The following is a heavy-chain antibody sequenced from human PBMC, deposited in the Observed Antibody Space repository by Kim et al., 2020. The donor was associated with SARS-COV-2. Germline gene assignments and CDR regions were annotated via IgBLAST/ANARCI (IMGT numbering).Heavy chain of an antibody. J-gene: IGHJ5*01. Sequence: GGSLRLSCAASGFTLRNNDMSWARQTPGKGLEWVSTISGSGDRGDSTNYADSVKGRITISRDNSKNTLYLQMNSLKAEDTAIYYCATGGWLASWGQGTLVPVS. D-gene: IGHD3-10*01. CDR2: ISGSGDRGDST. CDR1: GFTLRNND. V-gene: IGHV3-23*01. CDR3: ATGGWLAS.